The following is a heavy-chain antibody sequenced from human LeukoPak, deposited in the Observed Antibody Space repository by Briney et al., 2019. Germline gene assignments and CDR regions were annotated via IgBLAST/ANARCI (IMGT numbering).Heavy chain of an antibody. V-gene: IGHV3-20*04. CDR1: GFTFDDYG. CDR2: INWNGGST. Sequence: GGSLRLSCAASGFTFDDYGMSWVRHAPGKGLEWVSGINWNGGSTGYADSVKGRFTISRDNAKNSLYLQMNSLRAEDTALYYCARALATVTYVDYWGQGTLVTVSS. J-gene: IGHJ4*02. CDR3: ARALATVTYVDY. D-gene: IGHD4-17*01.